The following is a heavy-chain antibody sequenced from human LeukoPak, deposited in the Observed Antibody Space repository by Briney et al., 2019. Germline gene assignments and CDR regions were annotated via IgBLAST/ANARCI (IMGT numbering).Heavy chain of an antibody. Sequence: PQTLSLTCAVSGGSISSGGYSWSWIRQPPGKGLEWIGYIYHSGSTYYNPSLKSRVTISVDRSKNQFSLKLSSVTAADTAVYYCAAMVRGVVDYWGQGTLVTVSS. D-gene: IGHD3-10*01. CDR2: IYHSGST. CDR1: GGSISSGGYS. CDR3: AAMVRGVVDY. J-gene: IGHJ4*02. V-gene: IGHV4-30-2*01.